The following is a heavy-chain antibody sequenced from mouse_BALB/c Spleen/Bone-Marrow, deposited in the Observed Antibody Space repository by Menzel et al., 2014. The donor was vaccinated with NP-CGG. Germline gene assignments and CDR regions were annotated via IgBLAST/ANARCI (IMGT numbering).Heavy chain of an antibody. D-gene: IGHD2-3*01. CDR1: GYSITNDYA. CDR2: ISYSGST. J-gene: IGHJ3*01. Sequence: EVKLMESGPGLVKPSQSLSLTCTVTGYSITNDYAWNWIRQFPGNKLEWIGYISYSGSTSYNPSLKSRISITRDTSKSQFFLQLNSVTTEDTATYYCARSNDGFPAWFAYWGQGTLVTASA. V-gene: IGHV3-2*02. CDR3: ARSNDGFPAWFAY.